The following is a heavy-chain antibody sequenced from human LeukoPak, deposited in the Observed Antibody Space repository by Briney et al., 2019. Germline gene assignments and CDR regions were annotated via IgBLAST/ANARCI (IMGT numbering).Heavy chain of an antibody. CDR2: IYYSGST. J-gene: IGHJ4*02. D-gene: IGHD5-18*01. CDR3: ARSPIRRSGYSYGSMGSFFDY. V-gene: IGHV4-39*07. CDR1: GFTFSSYW. Sequence: PGGSLRLSCAASGFTFSSYWMSWVRQPPGKGLEWIGSIYYSGSTYYNPSLKSRVTISVDTSKNQFSLKLSSVTAADTAVYYCARSPIRRSGYSYGSMGSFFDYWGQGTLVTVSS.